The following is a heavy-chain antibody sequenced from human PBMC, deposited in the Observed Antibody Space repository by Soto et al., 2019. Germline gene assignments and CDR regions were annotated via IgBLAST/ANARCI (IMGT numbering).Heavy chain of an antibody. Sequence: SVKVSCKASGFTFTSSAVQWVRQARGQRLEWIGWIVVGGGNTNYAQKFQERVTITRDMSTSTAYMELSSLRSEDTAVYYCAADLGWYVGNWFDPWGQGTLVTVSS. CDR1: GFTFTSSA. V-gene: IGHV1-58*01. D-gene: IGHD6-19*01. J-gene: IGHJ5*02. CDR2: IVVGGGNT. CDR3: AADLGWYVGNWFDP.